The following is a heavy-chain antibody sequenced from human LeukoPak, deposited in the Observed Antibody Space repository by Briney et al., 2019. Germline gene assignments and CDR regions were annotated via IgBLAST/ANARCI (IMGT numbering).Heavy chain of an antibody. Sequence: PGGSLRLSCVASGFNLNNYWMNWVRQAPGKGLEWVANIKQDGSEIYYLDSVKGRFTISRDNAKKSLYLQMNSLRADDTAVYYCVRDVGTGAFDQWGQGTLVTVSS. J-gene: IGHJ4*02. V-gene: IGHV3-7*01. CDR3: VRDVGTGAFDQ. CDR2: IKQDGSEI. CDR1: GFNLNNYW. D-gene: IGHD7-27*01.